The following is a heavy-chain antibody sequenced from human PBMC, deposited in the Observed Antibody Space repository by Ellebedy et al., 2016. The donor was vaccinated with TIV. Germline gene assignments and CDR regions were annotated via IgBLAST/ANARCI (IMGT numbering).Heavy chain of an antibody. D-gene: IGHD3-22*01. Sequence: GESLKISCAASGFTFSSDAMSWVRQAPGKGLELVSTISSTGSRTYYADSVEGRFIISRDNSKKTLYLQMNSLRAEDTAVYYCAKGRGGGSDTSAPRYYFDYWGLGTLVTVSS. V-gene: IGHV3-23*01. CDR3: AKGRGGGSDTSAPRYYFDY. CDR1: GFTFSSDA. CDR2: ISSTGSRT. J-gene: IGHJ4*02.